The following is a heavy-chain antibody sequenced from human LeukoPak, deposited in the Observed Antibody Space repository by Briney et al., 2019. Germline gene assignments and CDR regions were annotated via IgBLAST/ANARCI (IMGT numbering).Heavy chain of an antibody. CDR2: ISYDGSNK. J-gene: IGHJ5*02. CDR1: GFTFSSYA. CDR3: AREADGYGSGNNWFDP. Sequence: PGRSLRLSYAASGFTFSSYAMHWVRQAPGKGLEWVAVISYDGSNKYYADSVKGRFTISRDNSKNTLYLQMNRLRAEDTAVYYYAREADGYGSGNNWFDPWGQGTLVTVSS. V-gene: IGHV3-30*04. D-gene: IGHD3-10*01.